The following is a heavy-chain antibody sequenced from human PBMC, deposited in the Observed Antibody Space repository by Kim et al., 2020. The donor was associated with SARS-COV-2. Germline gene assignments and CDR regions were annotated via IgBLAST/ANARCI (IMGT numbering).Heavy chain of an antibody. CDR3: ARVYSGYDSNWFDP. Sequence: NPSLKSRVTISVDTSKNRFSLKLSSVTAADTAVYYCARVYSGYDSNWFDPWGQGTLVTVSS. D-gene: IGHD5-12*01. V-gene: IGHV4-34*01. J-gene: IGHJ5*02.